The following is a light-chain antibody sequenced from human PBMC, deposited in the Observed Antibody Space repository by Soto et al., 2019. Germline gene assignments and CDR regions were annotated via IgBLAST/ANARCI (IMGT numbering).Light chain of an antibody. CDR1: SGSVSTNNY. CDR2: TTD. J-gene: IGLJ2*01. Sequence: QAVVTQEPSFSVSPGGTVTLTCGLSSGSVSTNNYPSWYQQTPGQAPRTLIHTTDSRSSGVPDRFSGSILGNKAALTITGAQADDESDYYCVLYMGSGIWVSGGGTKVTVL. V-gene: IGLV8-61*01. CDR3: VLYMGSGIWV.